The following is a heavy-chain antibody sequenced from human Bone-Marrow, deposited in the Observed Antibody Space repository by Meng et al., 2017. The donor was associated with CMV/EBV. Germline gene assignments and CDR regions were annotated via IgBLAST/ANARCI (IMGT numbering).Heavy chain of an antibody. J-gene: IGHJ4*02. CDR2: MNPNSGNT. D-gene: IGHD3-16*01. CDR1: GYTFTTYD. Sequence: ASVKVSCKASGYTFTTYDINWVRQATGQGLEWMGWMNPNSGNTGYAQKFQGRVTMTRSTSETTAYMELSSLTSEDTAVYYCVPGGNGGGFDYWGQGTLVTVSS. CDR3: VPGGNGGGFDY. V-gene: IGHV1-8*01.